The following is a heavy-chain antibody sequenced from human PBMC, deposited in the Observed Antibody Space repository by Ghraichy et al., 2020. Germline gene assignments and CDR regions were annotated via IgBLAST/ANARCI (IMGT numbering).Heavy chain of an antibody. CDR3: TSQIRGYDYLYYYYGMDV. CDR1: GFTFSGSA. V-gene: IGHV3-73*01. Sequence: GGSLRLSCAASGFTFSGSAMHWVRQASGKGLEWVGRIRSKANSYATAYAASVKGRFTISRDDSKNTAYLQMNSLKTEDTAVYYCTSQIRGYDYLYYYYGMDVWGQGTTVTVSS. J-gene: IGHJ6*02. CDR2: IRSKANSYAT. D-gene: IGHD5-12*01.